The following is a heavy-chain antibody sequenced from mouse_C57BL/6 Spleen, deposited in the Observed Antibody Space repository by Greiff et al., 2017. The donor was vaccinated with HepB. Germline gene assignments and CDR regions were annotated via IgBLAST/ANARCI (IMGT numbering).Heavy chain of an antibody. CDR2: ISYDGSN. Sequence: EVKLEESGPGLVKPSQSLSLTCSVTGYSITSGYYWNWIRQFPGNKLEWMGYISYDGSNNYNPSLKNRISITRDTSKNQFFLKLNSVTTEDTATYYCAREITTVFPLYFDVWGTGTTVTVSS. D-gene: IGHD1-1*01. CDR3: AREITTVFPLYFDV. V-gene: IGHV3-6*01. CDR1: GYSITSGYY. J-gene: IGHJ1*03.